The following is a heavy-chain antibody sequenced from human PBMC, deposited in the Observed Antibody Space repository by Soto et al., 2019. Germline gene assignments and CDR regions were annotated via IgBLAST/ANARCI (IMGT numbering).Heavy chain of an antibody. D-gene: IGHD3-10*01. V-gene: IGHV3-30*03. CDR2: ISYDGSNK. CDR1: GFTFSSYG. CDR3: AREADYYGSGSYFFSEKRTGGWYYFDY. Sequence: GGSLRLSCAASGFTFSSYGMHWVRQAPGKGLEWVAVISYDGSNKYYADSVKGRFTISRDNSKNTLYLQMNSLRAEDTAVYYCAREADYYGSGSYFFSEKRTGGWYYFDYWGQGTQVTVSS. J-gene: IGHJ4*02.